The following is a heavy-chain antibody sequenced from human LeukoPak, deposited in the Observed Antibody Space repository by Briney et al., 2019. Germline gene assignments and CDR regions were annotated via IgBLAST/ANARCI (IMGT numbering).Heavy chain of an antibody. CDR1: GGTFSSYA. D-gene: IGHD6-19*01. Sequence: SVKVSCKASGGTFSSYAISWGRQAPGQGREGMGRLIPILGIANYAQKFQGRVTITADKSTSTAYMELSSLRSEDTAVYYCAKDVGGEYSSAWYRVNWFDPWGQGTLVTVSS. CDR2: LIPILGIA. CDR3: AKDVGGEYSSAWYRVNWFDP. J-gene: IGHJ5*02. V-gene: IGHV1-69*04.